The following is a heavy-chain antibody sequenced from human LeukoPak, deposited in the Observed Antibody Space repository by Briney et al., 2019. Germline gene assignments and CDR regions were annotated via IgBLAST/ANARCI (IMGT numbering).Heavy chain of an antibody. CDR2: ISGNGVGT. V-gene: IGHV3-23*01. D-gene: IGHD5-18*01. Sequence: AGGSLRLSCAASGFTFSSYAMSWVRQAPGKGLEWVSAISGNGVGTYYADSVKGRFTFSRDNSKNTLYLQMNSLRVDDTAFYYCAKGEDTAMVNPYYFDNWGQGTLVIVSS. CDR1: GFTFSSYA. CDR3: AKGEDTAMVNPYYFDN. J-gene: IGHJ4*02.